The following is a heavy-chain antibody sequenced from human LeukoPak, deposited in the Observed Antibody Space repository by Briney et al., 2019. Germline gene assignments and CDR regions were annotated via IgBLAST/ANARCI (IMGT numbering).Heavy chain of an antibody. J-gene: IGHJ4*02. D-gene: IGHD2-2*01. Sequence: GGSLRLSCAASGFTFSSYAMSWVRQAPGKGLEWVSAISGSGGSTYYADSVKGRFTISRDNSKNTLYLQMNSLRAEDTAVYYCAKTSGVVPAARDCDYWGQGTLVTVSS. CDR2: ISGSGGST. V-gene: IGHV3-23*01. CDR3: AKTSGVVPAARDCDY. CDR1: GFTFSSYA.